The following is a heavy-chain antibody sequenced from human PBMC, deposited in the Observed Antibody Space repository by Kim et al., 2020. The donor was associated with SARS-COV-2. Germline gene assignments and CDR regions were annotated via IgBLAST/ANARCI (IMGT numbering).Heavy chain of an antibody. V-gene: IGHV3-49*04. CDR3: TRDLRLVSATRKYYYYYGMDV. CDR2: IRSKAYGGTT. CDR1: GFTFGDYA. Sequence: GGSLRLSCTASGFTFGDYAMSWVRQAPGKGLEWVGFIRSKAYGGTTEYAASVKGRFTISRDDSKSIAYLQMNSLKTEDTAVYYCTRDLRLVSATRKYYYYYGMDVWGKGTTVTVSS. D-gene: IGHD2-21*02. J-gene: IGHJ6*04.